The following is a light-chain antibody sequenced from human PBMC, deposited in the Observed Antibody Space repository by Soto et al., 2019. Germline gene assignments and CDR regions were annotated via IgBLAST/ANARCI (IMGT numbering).Light chain of an antibody. CDR2: MNN. CDR3: AAWDASLSAVL. CDR1: NSNIESNY. Sequence: QSVLTQPPSASLPPGQSVAISCSGSNSNIESNYVYWYQHLPGTAPKLLIYMNNQRPSGVPDRFSGSKSGTSASLVIIGLRSEDEAEYYCAAWDASLSAVLFGGGTKVTVL. V-gene: IGLV1-47*01. J-gene: IGLJ2*01.